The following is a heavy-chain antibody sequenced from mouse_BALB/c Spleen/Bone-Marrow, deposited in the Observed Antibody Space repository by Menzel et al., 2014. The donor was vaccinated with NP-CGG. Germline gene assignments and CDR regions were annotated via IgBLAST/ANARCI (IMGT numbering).Heavy chain of an antibody. V-gene: IGHV14-4*02. Sequence: DVHLVESGAELVRSGASVKLSCTASGFNIKDYYMHWVKQRPEQGLEWIGWIDPENGDTEYAPKFQGKATMTADTSSNTAYLQLSSLTSEDTAVYYCNGGGQLGSWFAYWGQGTLVTVSA. CDR1: GFNIKDYY. J-gene: IGHJ3*01. CDR3: NGGGQLGSWFAY. D-gene: IGHD3-2*01. CDR2: IDPENGDT.